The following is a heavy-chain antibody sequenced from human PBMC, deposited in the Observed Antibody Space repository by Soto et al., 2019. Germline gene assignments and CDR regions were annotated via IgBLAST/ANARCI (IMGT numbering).Heavy chain of an antibody. CDR1: GGSISSYY. D-gene: IGHD3-9*01. V-gene: IGHV4-59*01. Sequence: QVQLQESGPGLVKPSETLSLTCTVSGGSISSYYWSWIRQPPGKGLEWIGYIYYSGSTNYNPSLTSRVTISVATSKNQFSLKLSSVTAADTAVYYCARALILTGYYIHDAFDIWGQGTMVTVSS. CDR3: ARALILTGYYIHDAFDI. J-gene: IGHJ3*02. CDR2: IYYSGST.